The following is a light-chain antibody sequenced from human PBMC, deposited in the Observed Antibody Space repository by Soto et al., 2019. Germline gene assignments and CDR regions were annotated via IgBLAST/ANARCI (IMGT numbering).Light chain of an antibody. CDR1: QSINSYY. Sequence: EIVLTQSPGTLSLSPGERATLSCRPSQSINSYYLAWYQQRPGQAPRLLIYDASSRATGIPDRFSGSGSGTDFTLTISRLEPEDFAVYSCQQYGRSPYTFGQGTKLEIK. CDR3: QQYGRSPYT. J-gene: IGKJ2*01. V-gene: IGKV3-20*01. CDR2: DAS.